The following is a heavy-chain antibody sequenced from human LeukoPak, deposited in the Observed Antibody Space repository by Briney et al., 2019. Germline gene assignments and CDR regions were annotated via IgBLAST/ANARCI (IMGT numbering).Heavy chain of an antibody. V-gene: IGHV4-4*07. D-gene: IGHD1-26*01. CDR3: ARCGGSYSYYYYYYYMDV. Sequence: SETLSLTCTVSGGSISSYYWSWIRQPAGRGLEWIGRIYTSGSTNYNPSLKSRVTMSVDTSKNQFSLKLSSVTAADTAVYYCARCGGSYSYYYYYYYMDVWGKGTTVTVSS. CDR1: GGSISSYY. CDR2: IYTSGST. J-gene: IGHJ6*03.